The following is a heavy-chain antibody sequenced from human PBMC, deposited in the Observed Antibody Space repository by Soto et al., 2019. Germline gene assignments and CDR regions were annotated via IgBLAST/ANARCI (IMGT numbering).Heavy chain of an antibody. Sequence: ASVKVSCKASGYTFTNYAMHWVRQAPGQRLEWMGWINAGNGNTKYSQKFQGRVTITRDTSASTAYMELSSLRSEDTAVYYCARDHYDFWSGYQTEYYYYGMDVWGQGTTVTVSS. CDR2: INAGNGNT. CDR1: GYTFTNYA. D-gene: IGHD3-3*01. CDR3: ARDHYDFWSGYQTEYYYYGMDV. V-gene: IGHV1-3*01. J-gene: IGHJ6*02.